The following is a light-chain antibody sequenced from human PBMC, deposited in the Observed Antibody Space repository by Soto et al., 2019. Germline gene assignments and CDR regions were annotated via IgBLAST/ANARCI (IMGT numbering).Light chain of an antibody. CDR1: QSVDIW. CDR2: KAS. CDR3: QQYQSPFLA. V-gene: IGKV1-5*03. J-gene: IGKJ1*01. Sequence: DIHMTQSPSTLSASVGDRVTITCRASQSVDIWWAWYQQKPGKLPNLLMYKASSLEGGVPSRFSGSGSGTEFTLTISSLQPDDFATHYCQQYQSPFLAFGQGTKVEMK.